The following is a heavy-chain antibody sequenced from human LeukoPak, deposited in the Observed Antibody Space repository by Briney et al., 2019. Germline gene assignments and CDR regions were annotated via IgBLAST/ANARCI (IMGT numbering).Heavy chain of an antibody. CDR1: GFTFSSYG. J-gene: IGHJ3*02. D-gene: IGHD3-22*01. Sequence: AGGTLRLSCAASGFTFSSYGMSWVRQAPGKGLEWVSAISGSGGSTYYADSVKGRFTISRDNAKNSLYLQMNSLRAEDTAVYYCAKAHYDSSGYYLIHDAFDIWGQGTMVTVSS. CDR2: ISGSGGST. CDR3: AKAHYDSSGYYLIHDAFDI. V-gene: IGHV3-23*01.